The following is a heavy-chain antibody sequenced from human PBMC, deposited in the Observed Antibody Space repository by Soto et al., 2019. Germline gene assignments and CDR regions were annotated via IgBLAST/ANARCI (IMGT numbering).Heavy chain of an antibody. D-gene: IGHD2-21*02. CDR1: GGSFIGYY. CDR3: ARAKPVVTATRRCWYFDL. J-gene: IGHJ2*01. V-gene: IGHV4-34*01. CDR2: INHSGST. Sequence: SETLSLTCAVYGGSFIGYYWSWIRQPPGKGLEWIGEINHSGSTNYNPSLKSRVTISVDTSKNQFSLKLSSVTAADTAVYYCARAKPVVTATRRCWYFDLWGRGTLVT.